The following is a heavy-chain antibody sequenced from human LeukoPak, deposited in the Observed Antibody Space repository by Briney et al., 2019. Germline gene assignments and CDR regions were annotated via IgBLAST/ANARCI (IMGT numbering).Heavy chain of an antibody. V-gene: IGHV4-39*01. D-gene: IGHD6-13*01. CDR2: IYYSGST. Sequence: PSETLSLTRTVSGGSISSSSYYWGWIRQPPGKGLEWIGSIYYSGSTYYNPSLKSRVTISVDTSKNQFSLKLSSVTAADTAVYYCARLNRQQLVRIDYWGQGTLVTVSS. CDR1: GGSISSSSYY. J-gene: IGHJ4*02. CDR3: ARLNRQQLVRIDY.